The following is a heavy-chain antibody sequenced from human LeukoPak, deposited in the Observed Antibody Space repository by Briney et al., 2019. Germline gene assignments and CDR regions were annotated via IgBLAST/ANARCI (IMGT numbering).Heavy chain of an antibody. D-gene: IGHD3-22*01. CDR3: ATDSSGYHDAFDI. Sequence: GESLKISCKGSGYSFTSYWIGWVRQMPGKGLEWMGIIYPGDSDTRYSPSFQGQVTISAGKPISTAYLQWSSLKASDTAMYYCATDSSGYHDAFDIWGQGTMVTVSS. V-gene: IGHV5-51*04. CDR2: IYPGDSDT. CDR1: GYSFTSYW. J-gene: IGHJ3*02.